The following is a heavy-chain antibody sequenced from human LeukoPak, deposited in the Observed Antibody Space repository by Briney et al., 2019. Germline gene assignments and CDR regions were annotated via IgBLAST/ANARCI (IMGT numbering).Heavy chain of an antibody. CDR2: IRYDGSNK. Sequence: GGSLRLSCAASGFTFSSYGMHWVRQAPGKGLEWVAFIRYDGSNKYYADSVKGRFTISRDNSKNTLYLQMNSLRAEDTAVYYCAKLKGQSGNYGDSLHRSRFPFDIWGQGTMVTVSS. V-gene: IGHV3-30*02. CDR1: GFTFSSYG. D-gene: IGHD1-26*01. J-gene: IGHJ3*02. CDR3: AKLKGQSGNYGDSLHRSRFPFDI.